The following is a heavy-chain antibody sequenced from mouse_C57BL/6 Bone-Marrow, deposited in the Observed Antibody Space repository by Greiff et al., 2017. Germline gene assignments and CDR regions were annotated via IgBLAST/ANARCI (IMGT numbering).Heavy chain of an antibody. CDR2: INPNNGGT. V-gene: IGHV1-18*01. D-gene: IGHD1-1*01. J-gene: IGHJ3*01. CDR3: ARSGITTVVATPFAY. Sequence: EVQLQQSGPELVKPGASVKIPCKASGYTFTDYNMDWVKQSHGKSLEWIGDINPNNGGTIYNQKFKGKATLTVDKSSSTAYMELRSLTSEDTAVYYCARSGITTVVATPFAYWGQGTLVTVSA. CDR1: GYTFTDYN.